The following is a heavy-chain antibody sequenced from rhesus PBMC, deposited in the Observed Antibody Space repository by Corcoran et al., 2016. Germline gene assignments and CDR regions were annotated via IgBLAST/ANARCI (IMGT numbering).Heavy chain of an antibody. CDR2: IYGSSGSP. J-gene: IGHJ4*01. CDR3: ARDGGYSGSVGY. CDR1: GYSISSGYD. D-gene: IGHD6-25*01. Sequence: QVQLQESGPGVVKPSETLSLTCAVSGYSISSGYDWSWIRQPPGKGLEWIGYIYGSSGSPNYNPSLKNRVTISKDTSKNQFSLKLSSVTAADTAVYYCARDGGYSGSVGYWGQGVLVTVSS. V-gene: IGHV4-76*01.